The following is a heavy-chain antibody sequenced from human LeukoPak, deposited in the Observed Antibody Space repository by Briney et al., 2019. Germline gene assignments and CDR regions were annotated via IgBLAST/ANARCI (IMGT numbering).Heavy chain of an antibody. Sequence: GGSLRLSCAASGFTFSSYAMSWVRQAPGKGLEWVSGISGSGGSTYYADSVKGRFTISRDNSKNTLYLQMNSLRAEDTAVYYCAKKNSYYDSSGYPTEGAFDIWGQGTMVTVSS. CDR2: ISGSGGST. CDR3: AKKNSYYDSSGYPTEGAFDI. D-gene: IGHD3-22*01. J-gene: IGHJ3*02. CDR1: GFTFSSYA. V-gene: IGHV3-23*01.